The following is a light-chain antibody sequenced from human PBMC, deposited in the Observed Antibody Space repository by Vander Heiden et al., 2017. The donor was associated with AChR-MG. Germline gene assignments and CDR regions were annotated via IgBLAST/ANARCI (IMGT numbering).Light chain of an antibody. J-gene: IGLJ2*01. V-gene: IGLV2-8*02. CDR1: SSDVGGYNY. CDR3: SSYAGSNTVL. CDR2: EVS. Sequence: QSALTQPPSASRSPGQSVTISCTGTSSDVGGYNYVSWYQQHPGNAPNLMIYEVSKRPSGVPDRFSGSKSGNTASLTVSGLQAEDEADYYCSSYAGSNTVLFGAGTNLTVL.